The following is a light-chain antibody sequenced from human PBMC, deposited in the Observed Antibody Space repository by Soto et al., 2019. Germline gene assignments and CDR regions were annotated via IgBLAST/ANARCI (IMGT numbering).Light chain of an antibody. Sequence: DVQVTQSPSSLSASVGDSVTITCRASQTVFNHLSWFQQRPGKGPKLLIYDSSSLRAGVPSRFSGSGYGTDFTLTISTVQPEDSAIYFCHQSSSTPLTFGGGTRVEVK. CDR1: QTVFNH. V-gene: IGKV1-39*01. CDR2: DSS. J-gene: IGKJ4*01. CDR3: HQSSSTPLT.